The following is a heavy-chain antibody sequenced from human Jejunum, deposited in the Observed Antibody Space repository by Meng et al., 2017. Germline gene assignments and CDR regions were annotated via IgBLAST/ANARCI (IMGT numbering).Heavy chain of an antibody. CDR2: ISYSGDAS. D-gene: IGHD6-19*01. CDR3: AKPYSSGWFRDLGY. V-gene: IGHV3-23*01. J-gene: IGHJ4*02. CDR1: GFPFSNYA. Sequence: EVQVLESGGGLVQPGGSLRLSCAGSGFPFSNYAMSGVRQAPGKGLEWVSGISYSGDASYYSDSVKGRFTVSRDNSKNMVYLQMNSLRAEDTAVYYCAKPYSSGWFRDLGYWGQGTLVTVSS.